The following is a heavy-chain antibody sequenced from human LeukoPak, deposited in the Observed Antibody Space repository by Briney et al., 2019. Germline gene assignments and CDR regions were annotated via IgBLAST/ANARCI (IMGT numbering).Heavy chain of an antibody. CDR3: AKLILGSIDY. D-gene: IGHD3-10*01. Sequence: GGSLRLSCAASGFTLSSYWMNWARQAPGKGLEWVANIKQDGSEKYFVDSVKGRFTISRDNGKNSLYLQMNSLRAEDTAVYYCAKLILGSIDYWGQGTLVTVSS. V-gene: IGHV3-7*01. J-gene: IGHJ4*02. CDR1: GFTLSSYW. CDR2: IKQDGSEK.